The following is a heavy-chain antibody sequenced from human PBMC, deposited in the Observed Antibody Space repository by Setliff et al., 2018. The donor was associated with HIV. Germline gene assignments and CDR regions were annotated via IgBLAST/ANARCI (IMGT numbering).Heavy chain of an antibody. Sequence: SETLSLTCTVSGGSITGHYWSWIRQPPGKGLEWIGYIHYSGSSNYNPSLKSRVSISLDTSKKQVSLKLTSVTAADTGVYYCCGHLERHYDFWSGYSALNWFDPWGQGTPVTVSS. D-gene: IGHD3-3*01. J-gene: IGHJ5*02. V-gene: IGHV4-59*11. CDR1: GGSITGHY. CDR2: IHYSGSS. CDR3: CGHLERHYDFWSGYSALNWFDP.